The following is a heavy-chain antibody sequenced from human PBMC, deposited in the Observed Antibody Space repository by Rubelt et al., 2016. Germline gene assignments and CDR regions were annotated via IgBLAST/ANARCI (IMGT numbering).Heavy chain of an antibody. CDR1: GFTVSSKY. CDR3: TGDRNNYDYGDYLGSVY. V-gene: IGHV3-30*03. J-gene: IGHJ4*02. CDR2: ISNDGSNK. D-gene: IGHD4-17*01. Sequence: VQLVESGGTLVKPGGSLRLSCAASGFTVSSKYMSWVRQAPGKGLEWVAVISNDGSNKYYADSVKGRLTISRDNSKNTLFLQMNSLRAEDTAVYYCTGDRNNYDYGDYLGSVYWGQGTLVTVSS.